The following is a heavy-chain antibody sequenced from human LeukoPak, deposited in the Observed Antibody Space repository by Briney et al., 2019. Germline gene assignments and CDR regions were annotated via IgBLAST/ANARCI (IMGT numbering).Heavy chain of an antibody. CDR3: AKGSGGSGDWFDP. D-gene: IGHD3-10*01. V-gene: IGHV3-23*01. CDR1: GFSFSDHY. Sequence: PGGSLRLSCAASGFSFSDHYMDWVRQAPGKGLEWVSAISGSGGSTYYADSVKGRFTISRDNSKNTLYLQMNSLRAEDTAVYYCAKGSGGSGDWFDPWGQEPWSPSPQ. CDR2: ISGSGGST. J-gene: IGHJ5*02.